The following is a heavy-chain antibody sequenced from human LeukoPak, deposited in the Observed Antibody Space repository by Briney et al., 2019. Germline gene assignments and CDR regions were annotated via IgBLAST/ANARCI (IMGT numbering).Heavy chain of an antibody. D-gene: IGHD3-3*01. CDR3: AKDRPDDFWSGYYRLNWFDP. V-gene: IGHV3-23*01. J-gene: IGHJ5*02. Sequence: PGGSLRLSCAASGFTFSSYAMSWVRQAPGKGLEWVSAISGSGGSTYYADSVKGRFTISRDNSKNTLYLQMNSLRAEDTAVYYCAKDRPDDFWSGYYRLNWFDPWGQGTLVTVSS. CDR2: ISGSGGST. CDR1: GFTFSSYA.